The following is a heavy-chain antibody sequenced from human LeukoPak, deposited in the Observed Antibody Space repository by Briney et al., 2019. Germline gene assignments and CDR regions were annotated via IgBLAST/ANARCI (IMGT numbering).Heavy chain of an antibody. CDR2: INPNSGGT. CDR1: GYTFTGYY. CDR3: ARESVDLVATSFDY. V-gene: IGHV1-2*02. Sequence: ASVKVSCKASGYTFTGYYMHWVRQAPGQGLEWMGWINPNSGGTNYAQKFQGRVTMTRDTSISTAYMELSRLRSDDTAVYYCARESVDLVATSFDYWGQGTLVTVSS. D-gene: IGHD5-12*01. J-gene: IGHJ4*02.